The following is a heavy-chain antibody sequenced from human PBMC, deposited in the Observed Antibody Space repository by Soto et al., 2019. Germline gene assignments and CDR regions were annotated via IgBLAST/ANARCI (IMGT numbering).Heavy chain of an antibody. D-gene: IGHD1-26*01. CDR1: GFTVSSSY. V-gene: IGHV3-66*01. CDR3: ARGTVGTNPNWLGP. J-gene: IGHJ5*02. CDR2: IYKSGDT. Sequence: EVQLVESGGGLVQPGGSLRLSCAASGFTVSSSYLSWVRQAPGKGLEWVSSIYKSGDTYYADSVKGRFTISRDNYKSTLFLQMNSLRAEDTAVYYCARGTVGTNPNWLGPWGQGTLVTVSS.